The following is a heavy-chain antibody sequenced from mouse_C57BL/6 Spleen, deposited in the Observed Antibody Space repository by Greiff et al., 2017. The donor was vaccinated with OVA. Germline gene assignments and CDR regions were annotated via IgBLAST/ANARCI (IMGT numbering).Heavy chain of an antibody. J-gene: IGHJ2*01. Sequence: QVQLQQPGAELVKPGASVKLSCKASGYTFTSYWMQWVKQRPGQGLEWIGEIDPSDSYTNYNQKFKGKATLTVDTSSSTAYMQLSSLTSEDSAVYYCARNDYDFDYWGKGTTLTVSS. CDR2: IDPSDSYT. D-gene: IGHD2-4*01. CDR3: ARNDYDFDY. V-gene: IGHV1-50*01. CDR1: GYTFTSYW.